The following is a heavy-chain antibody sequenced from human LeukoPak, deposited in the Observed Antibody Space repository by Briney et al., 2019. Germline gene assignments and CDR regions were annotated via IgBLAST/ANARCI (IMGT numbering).Heavy chain of an antibody. D-gene: IGHD4-17*01. CDR3: ARDPAVDYGDFPIRDAFDI. CDR2: IKQDGSEK. Sequence: GGSLRLSCAASGFTFSSYWMSWVRQAPGKGLEWVANIKQDGSEKYYVDSVKGRFTISRDNAKNSLYLQMNSLRAEVTAVYYCARDPAVDYGDFPIRDAFDIWGQGTMVTVSS. J-gene: IGHJ3*02. V-gene: IGHV3-7*01. CDR1: GFTFSSYW.